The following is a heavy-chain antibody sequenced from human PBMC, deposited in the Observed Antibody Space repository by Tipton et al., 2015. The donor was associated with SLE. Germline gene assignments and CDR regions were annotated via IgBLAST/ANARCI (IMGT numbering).Heavy chain of an antibody. CDR1: GGSFSGYY. Sequence: TLSLTCAVYGGSFSGYYWSWIRQPPGKGLEWIGYIYYSGSTNYNPSLKSRVTISVDTSKNQFSLKLSSVTAADTAVYYCARIGIYYDSSGYLDYWGQGTLVTVSS. CDR3: ARIGIYYDSSGYLDY. V-gene: IGHV4-59*12. D-gene: IGHD3-22*01. J-gene: IGHJ4*02. CDR2: IYYSGST.